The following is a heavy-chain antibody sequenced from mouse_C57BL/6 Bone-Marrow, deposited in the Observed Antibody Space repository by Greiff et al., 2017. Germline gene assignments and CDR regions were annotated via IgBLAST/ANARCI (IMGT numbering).Heavy chain of an antibody. J-gene: IGHJ4*01. CDR1: GYTFTDYY. V-gene: IGHV1-76*01. Sequence: VQLQQSGAELVRPGASVKLSCKASGYTFTDYYINWVKQRPGQGLEWIARIYPGSGNTYYNEKFKGKATLTAEKSSSTAYMQLSSLTSEDSAVYFCARSCAAQVLYYAMTTGVKEPQSPSPQ. D-gene: IGHD3-2*02. CDR3: ARSCAAQVLYYAMTT. CDR2: IYPGSGNT.